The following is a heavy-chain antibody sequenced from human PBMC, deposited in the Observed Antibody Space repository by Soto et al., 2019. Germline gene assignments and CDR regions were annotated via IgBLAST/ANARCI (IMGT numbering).Heavy chain of an antibody. CDR2: TYYRSKWYN. J-gene: IGHJ4*02. D-gene: IGHD6-19*01. V-gene: IGHV6-1*01. CDR1: GDSVSSSSAS. CDR3: ARDLEYSSGWFDY. Sequence: SQTLSLTCAISGDSVSSSSASWNLIRQSPSRGLEWLGRTYYRSKWYNDYAVSVKSRITINPDTSKNQFSLQLNSATPEDTAVYYCARDLEYSSGWFDYWGQGTLVTVSS.